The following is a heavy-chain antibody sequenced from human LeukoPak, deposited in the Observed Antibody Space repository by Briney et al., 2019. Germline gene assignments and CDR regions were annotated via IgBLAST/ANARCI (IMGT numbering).Heavy chain of an antibody. CDR1: SFTFSTYW. V-gene: IGHV3-74*01. CDR2: INSDGRST. CDR3: VGSSDWWGFYY. D-gene: IGHD6-19*01. Sequence: GGSLRLSCASSSFTFSTYWMHWVRQAPGKELVGVSRINSDGRSTSYADSVKGRFTFSRDNNKTTLYQQMNSLRAEDTAVYYCVGSSDWWGFYYWGQGTLVTVSS. J-gene: IGHJ4*02.